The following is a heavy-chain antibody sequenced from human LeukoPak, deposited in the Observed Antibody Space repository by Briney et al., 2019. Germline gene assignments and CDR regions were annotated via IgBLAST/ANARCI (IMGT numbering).Heavy chain of an antibody. D-gene: IGHD2-2*01. CDR1: GGSISSYY. CDR3: ARGIVVVPAAQYNWFDP. V-gene: IGHV4-59*08. CDR2: IYYSGST. Sequence: SETLSLTCTISGGSISSYYWSWIRQPPGKGLEWIGYIYYSGSTNYNPSLKSRVTISVDTSKNRFSLKLSSVTAADTAVYYCARGIVVVPAAQYNWFDPWGQGTLVTVSS. J-gene: IGHJ5*02.